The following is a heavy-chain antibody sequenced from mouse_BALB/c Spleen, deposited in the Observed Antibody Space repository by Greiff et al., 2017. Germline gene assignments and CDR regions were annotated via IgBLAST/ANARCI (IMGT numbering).Heavy chain of an antibody. D-gene: IGHD2-1*01. J-gene: IGHJ2*01. CDR2: ISSGSSTI. Sequence: DVHLVESGGGLVQPGGSRKLSCAASGFTFSSFGMHWVRQAPEKGLEWVAYISSGSSTIYYADTVKGRFTISRDNPKHTLFLQMTSLRSEDTAMYYCARGYGAGNHFDYWGQGTTLTVSS. CDR3: ARGYGAGNHFDY. CDR1: GFTFSSFG. V-gene: IGHV5-17*02.